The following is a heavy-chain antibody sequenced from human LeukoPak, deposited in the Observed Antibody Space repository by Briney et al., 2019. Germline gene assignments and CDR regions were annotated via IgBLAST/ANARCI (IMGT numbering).Heavy chain of an antibody. D-gene: IGHD2-2*01. V-gene: IGHV1-18*01. CDR2: ISAYNGNT. CDR3: ARDLLRGSRYCSSTSCYPGY. J-gene: IGHJ4*02. CDR1: VYTFTSYG. Sequence: GASVNVSCKHSVYTFTSYGISWVRQAPGQGLEWMGWISAYNGNTNYAQKLQGRVTMTTDTSTSTAYMALRSLRSDDTAVYYCARDLLRGSRYCSSTSCYPGYWGQGTLVTVSS.